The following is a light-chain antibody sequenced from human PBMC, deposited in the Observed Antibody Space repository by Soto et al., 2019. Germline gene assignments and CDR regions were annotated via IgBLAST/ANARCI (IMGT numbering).Light chain of an antibody. CDR2: GNF. Sequence: QSVLTQPPSVSGAPGQRVIISCTGSGSNIGAGYDVHWYQQLPGTAPKLLIHGNFNRPSGVPDRFSGSKSGTSASLAISGLQTEDEADYYCQSYDSSLSDSWVFGGGTKVTVL. CDR3: QSYDSSLSDSWV. J-gene: IGLJ3*02. CDR1: GSNIGAGYD. V-gene: IGLV1-40*01.